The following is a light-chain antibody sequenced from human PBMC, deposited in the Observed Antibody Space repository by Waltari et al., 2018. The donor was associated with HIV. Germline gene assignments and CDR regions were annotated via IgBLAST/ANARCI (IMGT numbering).Light chain of an antibody. CDR1: SSDVGGFNY. V-gene: IGLV2-14*03. Sequence: QSAPTQPASVSGSPGQSITISCPGPSSDVGGFNYVSWYPQHPGKAPKLIIYDVSNRPSGVSNRFSGSKSGNTASLTISGLQAEDEADYYCSSYTSSSTLVFGGGTKLTVL. CDR2: DVS. CDR3: SSYTSSSTLV. J-gene: IGLJ2*01.